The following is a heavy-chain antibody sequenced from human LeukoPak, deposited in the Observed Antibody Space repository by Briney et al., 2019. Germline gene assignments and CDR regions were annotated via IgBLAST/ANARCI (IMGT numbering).Heavy chain of an antibody. V-gene: IGHV3-74*01. Sequence: AGGSLRVSCAASGFTFNNYWMHWVRHAPGKGLVWVSRIKSDGSSTGYADSVKGRFTISRDNAKNTLYLQMNSLRAEDTAVYYCARGTYRTPDYWGQGTLVTVSS. CDR2: IKSDGSST. J-gene: IGHJ4*02. CDR1: GFTFNNYW. CDR3: ARGTYRTPDY. D-gene: IGHD4-11*01.